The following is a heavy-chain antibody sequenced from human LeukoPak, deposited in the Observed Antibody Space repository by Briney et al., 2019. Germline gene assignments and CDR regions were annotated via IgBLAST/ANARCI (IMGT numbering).Heavy chain of an antibody. Sequence: SETLSPTCTVSGGSISSYYWSWIRQPAGKGLEWIGRIYTSGTTNYNPSLKSRVTMSVDTSRNQFSLKLSSVTAADTAVYYCARTRSWLPFDYWGQGTLVTVSS. J-gene: IGHJ4*02. CDR3: ARTRSWLPFDY. D-gene: IGHD5-12*01. V-gene: IGHV4-4*07. CDR1: GGSISSYY. CDR2: IYTSGTT.